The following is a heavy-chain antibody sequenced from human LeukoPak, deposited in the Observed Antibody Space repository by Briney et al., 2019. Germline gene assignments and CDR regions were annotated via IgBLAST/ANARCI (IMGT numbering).Heavy chain of an antibody. V-gene: IGHV1-69*05. CDR1: GGTFSSYA. Sequence: ASVKVSCKASGGTFSSYAISWVRQAPGQGLEWMGGIIPIFGTANYAQKFQGRVTITTDESTSTAYMELSSLRSEDTAVYYCASESYCGGDCYSYYWGQGTLVIVSS. CDR2: IIPIFGTA. J-gene: IGHJ4*02. D-gene: IGHD2-21*01. CDR3: ASESYCGGDCYSYY.